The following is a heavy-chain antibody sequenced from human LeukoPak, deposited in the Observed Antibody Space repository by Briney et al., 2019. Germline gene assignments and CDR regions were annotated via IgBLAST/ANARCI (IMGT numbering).Heavy chain of an antibody. CDR1: GLNFDDSA. CDR2: ISGDGGST. D-gene: IGHD5-24*01. CDR3: AKGVEMATIDYFDY. Sequence: PGGSLRLSCVASGLNFDDSAMHWVRQAPGKGLEWVSLISGDGGSTYYADSVKGRFTISRDNSKNSLYLQMNSLRTEGTALYYCAKGVEMATIDYFDYWGQGTLVTVSS. J-gene: IGHJ4*02. V-gene: IGHV3-43*02.